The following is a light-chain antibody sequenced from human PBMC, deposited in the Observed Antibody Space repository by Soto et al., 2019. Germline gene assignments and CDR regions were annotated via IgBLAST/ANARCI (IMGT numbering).Light chain of an antibody. CDR1: QSISSW. CDR2: DAS. J-gene: IGKJ4*01. Sequence: DIQMTQSPSTLSASVGDRVTITCRASQSISSWLAWYQQKPGKAPKLLIYDASKFLIYDASSLESGVPSRFSGSGSGTEFTLTISSLQPDDFATYYCQQYNSSPLTFGGGTKVEIK. V-gene: IGKV1-5*01. CDR3: QQYNSSPLT.